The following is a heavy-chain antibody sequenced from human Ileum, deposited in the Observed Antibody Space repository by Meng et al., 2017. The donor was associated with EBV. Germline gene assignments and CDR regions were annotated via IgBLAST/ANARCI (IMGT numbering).Heavy chain of an antibody. CDR1: GGPINSSSYY. CDR3: ARPIAAADWFDP. V-gene: IGHV4-39*01. J-gene: IGHJ5*02. CDR2: IYYSGRT. Sequence: HLQRLESGPGLVKPSETLSLTCTVSGGPINSSSYYWGWIRQPPGKGLEWIGSIYYSGRTYYNPSLKSRVTISVDTSKNQFSLKLSSVTAADTAVYYCARPIAAADWFDPWGQGTLVTASS. D-gene: IGHD6-13*01.